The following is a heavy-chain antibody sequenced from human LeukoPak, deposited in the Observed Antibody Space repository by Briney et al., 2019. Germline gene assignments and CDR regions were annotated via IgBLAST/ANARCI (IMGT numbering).Heavy chain of an antibody. CDR3: ARGVSNSRGDWIDP. D-gene: IGHD3-22*01. CDR2: SYYRSKLFN. Sequence: SQTLSLTCAIYGDSVSSKSAAWNWIRQSPSRGLEWLGRSYYRSKLFNDYALSLRSRITINPDTSKNQISLQLRSVIPEDTAVYYCARGVSNSRGDWIDPWGQGTLVTVSS. J-gene: IGHJ5*02. CDR1: GDSVSSKSAA. V-gene: IGHV6-1*01.